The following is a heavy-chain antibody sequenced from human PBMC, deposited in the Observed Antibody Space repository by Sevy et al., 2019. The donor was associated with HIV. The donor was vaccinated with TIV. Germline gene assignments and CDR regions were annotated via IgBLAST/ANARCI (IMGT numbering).Heavy chain of an antibody. CDR3: ARAAMGEGFDY. V-gene: IGHV3-48*03. CDR1: GFTFSSYE. D-gene: IGHD2-2*01. CDR2: ISSSGSTI. J-gene: IGHJ4*02. Sequence: GGSLRLSCAASGFTFSSYEMNWVRQAPGKGLEWVSYISSSGSTIDYADSVKGRFTISRDNAKNSLYLQMNSLRAEDSAVYYCARAAMGEGFDYWGQGTLVTVSS.